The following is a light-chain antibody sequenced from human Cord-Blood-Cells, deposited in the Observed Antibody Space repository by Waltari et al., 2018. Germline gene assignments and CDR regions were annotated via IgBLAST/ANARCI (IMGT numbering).Light chain of an antibody. CDR3: YSAADNNLGV. CDR2: KDS. Sequence: QPSSVSVSPGQTARITCSGDVLAKKYARWFQQKPGQAPVLVIYKDSERPSGIPERFSGSSSGTTVTLTISGAQVEDEADYYCYSAADNNLGVFGGGTKLTVL. V-gene: IGLV3-27*01. CDR1: VLAKKY. J-gene: IGLJ3*02.